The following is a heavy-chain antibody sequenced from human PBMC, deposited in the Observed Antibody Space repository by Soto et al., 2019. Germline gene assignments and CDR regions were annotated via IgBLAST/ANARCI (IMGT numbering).Heavy chain of an antibody. Sequence: EVQLLESGGGLVQPGGSLRLSCAASGFTFSSYAMSWVRQAPGKGLEWVSAISGSGGSTYYADSVKGRFTISRDNSKNTLDLQRNSLRAEDTAVYYCAKDRGGVAGPGSFDYWGQGTLVTVGS. CDR2: ISGSGGST. J-gene: IGHJ4*02. CDR1: GFTFSSYA. D-gene: IGHD6-19*01. CDR3: AKDRGGVAGPGSFDY. V-gene: IGHV3-23*01.